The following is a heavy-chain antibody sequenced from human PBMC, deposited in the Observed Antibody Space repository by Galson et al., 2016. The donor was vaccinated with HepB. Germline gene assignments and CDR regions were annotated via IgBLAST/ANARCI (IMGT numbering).Heavy chain of an antibody. CDR2: ISYDGTNK. Sequence: SLRLSCAASGFTFSSYAIHWVRQAPGKGLEWVAVISYDGTNKYYADSVKGRFTISRDNSKNSLYLQMNSLRPEDTAVYYCAKEGHHDFWSGYYNWFAPWGQGTLVTVSS. CDR3: AKEGHHDFWSGYYNWFAP. CDR1: GFTFSSYA. D-gene: IGHD3-3*01. V-gene: IGHV3-30-3*01. J-gene: IGHJ5*02.